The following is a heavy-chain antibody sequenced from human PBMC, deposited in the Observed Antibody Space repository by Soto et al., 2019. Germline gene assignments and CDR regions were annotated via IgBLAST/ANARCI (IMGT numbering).Heavy chain of an antibody. CDR1: GYTFTSYG. CDR2: ISAYNGNT. Sequence: QVPLVQSGAEVKKPGASVKVSCKASGYTFTSYGISWVRQAPGQGLEWMGWISAYNGNTNYAQKLQGRVTMTPDPSTSTAYIEPRSLRSDEPAVYYCARKDYFDYWGKGTLVTVSS. CDR3: ARKDYFDY. V-gene: IGHV1-18*01. J-gene: IGHJ4*02.